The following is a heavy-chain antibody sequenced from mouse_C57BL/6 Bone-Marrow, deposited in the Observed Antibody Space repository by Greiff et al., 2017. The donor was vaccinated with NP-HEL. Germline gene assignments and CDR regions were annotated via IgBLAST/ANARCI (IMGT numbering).Heavy chain of an antibody. CDR1: GYTFTDYY. Sequence: QVQLKESGAELVRPGASVKLSCKASGYTFTDYYINWVKQRPGQGLEWIARIYPGRGNTYYNEKFKGKATLTAEKSSSTAYMQLSSLTSEDSAVYFCARGPTVVDAMDYWGQGTSVTVSS. CDR2: IYPGRGNT. CDR3: ARGPTVVDAMDY. J-gene: IGHJ4*01. V-gene: IGHV1-76*01. D-gene: IGHD1-1*01.